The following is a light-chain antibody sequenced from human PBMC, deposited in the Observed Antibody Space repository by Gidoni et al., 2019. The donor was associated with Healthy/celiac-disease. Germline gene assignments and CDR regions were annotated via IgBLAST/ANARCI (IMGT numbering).Light chain of an antibody. CDR2: DAS. V-gene: IGKV3-11*01. CDR1: QSVSSY. CDR3: QQRSNWSSLT. Sequence: EIVLTQSPATLSLSPGERATLSCRASQSVSSYLAWYQQKPGQAPRLLIYDASNMATGIPARFSGSGSGTDFTLTISSLEPEDFAVYYCQQRSNWSSLTFGGGTKVEIK. J-gene: IGKJ4*01.